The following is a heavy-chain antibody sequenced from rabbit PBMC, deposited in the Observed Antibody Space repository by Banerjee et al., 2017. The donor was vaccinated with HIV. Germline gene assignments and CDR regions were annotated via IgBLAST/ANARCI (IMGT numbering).Heavy chain of an antibody. CDR2: IYTGSSNT. CDR3: ARGVGGGGAGLKL. Sequence: QSLEESGGDLVKPGASLTLTCTASGFSFSSNYYMFWVRQAPGKGLEWIGCIYTGSSNTWYASWAKGRFTISKTSSTTVTLQMTSLTAADTATYFCARGVGGGGAGLKLWGQGTLVTVS. V-gene: IGHV1S40*01. CDR1: GFSFSSNYY. J-gene: IGHJ3*01. D-gene: IGHD4-2*01.